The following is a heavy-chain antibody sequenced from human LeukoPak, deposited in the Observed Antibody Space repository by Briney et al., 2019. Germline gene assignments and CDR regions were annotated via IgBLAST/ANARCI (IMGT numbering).Heavy chain of an antibody. Sequence: ASVKVSCKASGYTFTGYYMHWVRQAPGQGLEWMGWINPNSGGTNYAQKFQGRVTMTRDTSISTAYMELSRLRSDDTAVYYCARERLYYYSSGARAVDYWGQGTLVTVSS. CDR3: ARERLYYYSSGARAVDY. D-gene: IGHD3-10*01. J-gene: IGHJ4*02. CDR1: GYTFTGYY. CDR2: INPNSGGT. V-gene: IGHV1-2*02.